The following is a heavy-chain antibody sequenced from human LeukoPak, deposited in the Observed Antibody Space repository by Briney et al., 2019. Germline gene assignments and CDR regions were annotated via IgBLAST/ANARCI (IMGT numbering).Heavy chain of an antibody. V-gene: IGHV4-4*02. CDR1: GVSISSGDW. D-gene: IGHD5-24*01. CDR3: ARDHKKDDTWYFDN. J-gene: IGHJ4*02. Sequence: SETLSLTCAVSGVSISSGDWWNWVRQPPGKGLEWIGEISHSGSANYNPSLKSRVTMSLDKSKNQFSLKLTSVTAADAAVYYCARDHKKDDTWYFDNWGQGALVTVSS. CDR2: ISHSGSA.